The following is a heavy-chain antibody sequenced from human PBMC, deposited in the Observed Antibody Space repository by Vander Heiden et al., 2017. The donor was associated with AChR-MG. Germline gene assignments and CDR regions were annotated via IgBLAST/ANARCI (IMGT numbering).Heavy chain of an antibody. D-gene: IGHD1-26*01. CDR2: ISGSGGST. V-gene: IGHV3-23*01. CDR3: AKDNTGGTYPDY. Sequence: EMQLLESGGGLVQPGGSLRLSCAASGFTFSSYAMSWVRQAPGKGLEWVSTISGSGGSTYYADSVKGRFTISRDNSKNTLYLQMNSLRAEDTAVYYCAKDNTGGTYPDYWGQGTLVTVSS. CDR1: GFTFSSYA. J-gene: IGHJ4*02.